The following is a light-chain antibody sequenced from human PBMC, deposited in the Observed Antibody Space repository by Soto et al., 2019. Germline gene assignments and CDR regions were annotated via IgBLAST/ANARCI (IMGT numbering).Light chain of an antibody. CDR2: KIS. J-gene: IGKJ1*01. V-gene: IGKV2-24*01. CDR3: VQATEFPWT. Sequence: DIVMTPTPLSSSVTLGQPASISCRSSQSLVHNDGNTYLSWLHQRPGQPPRLLLYKISNRLSGVPDRFRGTGAGTYFPLKISSVDADDVGLYYGVQATEFPWTFGQGTRVEI. CDR1: QSLVHNDGNTY.